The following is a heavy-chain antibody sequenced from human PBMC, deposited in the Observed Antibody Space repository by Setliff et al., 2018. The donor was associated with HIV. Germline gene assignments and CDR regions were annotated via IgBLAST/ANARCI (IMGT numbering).Heavy chain of an antibody. Sequence: GGSLRLSCAASGFTFSTYSMNWVRQAPGKGLEWVSSISSTSSYIYYADSAKGRFIISRDNAKNSLYLQMNSLRAEDTAVYYCARDQGNYVPLGYYYGMDVWGQGTTVTVSS. V-gene: IGHV3-21*01. D-gene: IGHD1-7*01. CDR2: ISSTSSYI. CDR3: ARDQGNYVPLGYYYGMDV. J-gene: IGHJ6*02. CDR1: GFTFSTYS.